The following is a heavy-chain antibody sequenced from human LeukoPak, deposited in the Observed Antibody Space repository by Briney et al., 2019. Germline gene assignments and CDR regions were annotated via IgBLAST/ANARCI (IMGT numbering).Heavy chain of an antibody. CDR2: ISGSGGST. Sequence: GGSLRLSCAASGFTFSSYAMSWVRQAPGKGLEWVSAISGSGGSTYYADSVKGRFTISRDNSKNTLYLQMNSLRAEDAAVYYCAKDRITIFGVVIIDYYYYYMDVWGKGTTVTVSS. CDR3: AKDRITIFGVVIIDYYYYYMDV. CDR1: GFTFSSYA. J-gene: IGHJ6*03. V-gene: IGHV3-23*01. D-gene: IGHD3-3*01.